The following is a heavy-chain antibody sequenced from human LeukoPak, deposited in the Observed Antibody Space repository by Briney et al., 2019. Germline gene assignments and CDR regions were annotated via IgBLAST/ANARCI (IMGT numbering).Heavy chain of an antibody. CDR3: ARGGGSSGWYWFDP. CDR1: GYTFTGYY. CDR2: INPNSGGT. J-gene: IGHJ5*02. V-gene: IGHV1-2*02. Sequence: GASVKVSCKASGYTFTGYYMHWVRQAPGQGLEWMGWINPNSGGTNYAQKFQGRITTTRDTSISTAYMDLSRLRSDDTAVYYCARGGGSSGWYWFDPWGQGTLVTVSS. D-gene: IGHD6-19*01.